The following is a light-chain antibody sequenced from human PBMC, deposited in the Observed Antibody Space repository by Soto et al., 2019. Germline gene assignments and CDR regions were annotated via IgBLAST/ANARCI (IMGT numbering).Light chain of an antibody. CDR2: DES. J-gene: IGKJ1*01. CDR3: QKYNSYQWT. CDR1: QSVSSY. V-gene: IGKV3-11*01. Sequence: EIVLTQSPATLSVSAGDRATLSCRASQSVSSYLAWYQQKTGQAPRLLIYDESNRATGIPDRLSGSGSGTDFNLTISRLQPDDFATYYCQKYNSYQWTCGQGTKVDIK.